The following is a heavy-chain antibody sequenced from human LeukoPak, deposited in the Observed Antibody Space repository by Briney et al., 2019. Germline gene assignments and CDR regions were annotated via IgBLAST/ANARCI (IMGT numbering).Heavy chain of an antibody. CDR2: IKQDGSEK. V-gene: IGHV3-7*04. CDR1: GFTFSTYW. J-gene: IGHJ3*01. D-gene: IGHD2/OR15-2a*01. CDR3: ARGGFYTDPDAFDV. Sequence: PGGSLRLSCAASGFTFSTYWMSWVRQAPGKGLAGVANIKQDGSEKYYVDSVKGRFTISRDNTKNSLSLQMNSLRVEDTAVYYCARGGFYTDPDAFDVWGQGTMVTVSS.